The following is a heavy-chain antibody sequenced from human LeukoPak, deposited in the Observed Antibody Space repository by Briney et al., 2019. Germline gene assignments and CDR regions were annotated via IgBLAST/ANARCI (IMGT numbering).Heavy chain of an antibody. CDR1: GGSFSGYY. Sequence: SETLSLTCAVYGGSFSGYYWSWIRQPPGKGLEWIGEINHSGSTNYNPSLKSRVTISVDTSKNQFSLKLSSVTAADTAVYYCARGRPDAYIVVVPAAILGNGSVGGHAFDIWGQGTMVTVSS. V-gene: IGHV4-34*01. CDR2: INHSGST. D-gene: IGHD2-2*02. J-gene: IGHJ3*02. CDR3: ARGRPDAYIVVVPAAILGNGSVGGHAFDI.